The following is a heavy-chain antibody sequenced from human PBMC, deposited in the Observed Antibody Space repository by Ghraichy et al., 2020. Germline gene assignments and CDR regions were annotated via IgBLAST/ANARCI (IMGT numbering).Heavy chain of an antibody. D-gene: IGHD3-16*01. CDR3: ARDLSYGGATFDY. CDR2: INPNSGGT. CDR1: GYTFTGYY. Sequence: ASVKVSCKASGYTFTGYYMHWVRQAPGQGLEWMGWINPNSGGTNYAQKFQGRVTMTRDTSISTAYMELSRLRSDDTAVYYCARDLSYGGATFDYWGQGTLVTVSS. V-gene: IGHV1-2*02. J-gene: IGHJ4*02.